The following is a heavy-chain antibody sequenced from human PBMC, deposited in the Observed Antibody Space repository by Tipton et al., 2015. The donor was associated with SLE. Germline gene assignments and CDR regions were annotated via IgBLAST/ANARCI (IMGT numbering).Heavy chain of an antibody. D-gene: IGHD2-15*01. J-gene: IGHJ4*02. CDR3: ARPLIGGSSGFFDS. CDR2: IYHSGTT. CDR1: GDSISNSYF. V-gene: IGHV4-38-2*02. Sequence: LRLSCTVSGDSISNSYFWGWIRQSPGKGLEWIGNIYHSGTTYYNPSLESRVTISVDTSQNQVSLKLTSVTAADTAVYYCARPLIGGSSGFFDSRGQGTLVTVSS.